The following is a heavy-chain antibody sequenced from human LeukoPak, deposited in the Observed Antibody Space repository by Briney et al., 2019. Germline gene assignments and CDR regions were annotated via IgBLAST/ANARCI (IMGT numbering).Heavy chain of an antibody. V-gene: IGHV1-2*02. CDR1: GYTFTGYY. CDR2: INPNTGAT. Sequence: GASVKVSCEASGYTFTGYYMYWVRQAPGQGLEWVGWINPNTGATGYAQKFQGRVTMTRDASIATGYMELSSLTSADTAVYYCTSSEHYQFWGQGTLVNVSS. D-gene: IGHD1/OR15-1a*01. J-gene: IGHJ4*02. CDR3: TSSEHYQF.